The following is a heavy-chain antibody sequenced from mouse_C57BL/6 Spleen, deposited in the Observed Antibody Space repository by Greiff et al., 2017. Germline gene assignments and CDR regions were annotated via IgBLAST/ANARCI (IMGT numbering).Heavy chain of an antibody. CDR2: IHPNSGST. CDR3: ARSTYYSNYEEAMDY. D-gene: IGHD2-5*01. J-gene: IGHJ4*01. CDR1: GYTFTSYW. V-gene: IGHV1-64*01. Sequence: VQLQQPGAELVKPGASVKLSCKASGYTFTSYWMHWVKQRPGQGLEWIGMIHPNSGSTNYNEKFKSKATLTVDKSSSTAYMQLSSLTSEDSAVYYCARSTYYSNYEEAMDYWGQGTSVTVSS.